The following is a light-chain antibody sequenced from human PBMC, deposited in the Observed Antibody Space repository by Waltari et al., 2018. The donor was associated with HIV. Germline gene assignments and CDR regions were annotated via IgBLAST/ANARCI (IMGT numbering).Light chain of an antibody. V-gene: IGLV1-40*01. J-gene: IGLJ2*01. Sequence: QSVLTQAPSVSGVPGQRVTIPCSGCSSTIGAGSDSHCYQTRQGTAPKRLIYGDTNRPSGVPDRFSGSKSGTSASLVITGLQADDEADYYCQSFDSSLSSSVVFGGGTKLTVL. CDR1: SSTIGAGSD. CDR2: GDT. CDR3: QSFDSSLSSSVV.